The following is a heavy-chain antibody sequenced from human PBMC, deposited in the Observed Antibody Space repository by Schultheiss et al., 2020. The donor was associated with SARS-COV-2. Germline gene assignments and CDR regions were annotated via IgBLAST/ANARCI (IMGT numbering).Heavy chain of an antibody. CDR2: ISYDGSNK. V-gene: IGHV3-30*03. J-gene: IGHJ5*02. Sequence: GESLKISCAASGFTFSDYYMSWIRQAPGKGLEWVAVISYDGSNKYYADSVKGRFTISRDNSKNTLYLQMNSLRAEDTAVYYCARVPFDPWGQGTLVTVSS. CDR3: ARVPFDP. CDR1: GFTFSDYY.